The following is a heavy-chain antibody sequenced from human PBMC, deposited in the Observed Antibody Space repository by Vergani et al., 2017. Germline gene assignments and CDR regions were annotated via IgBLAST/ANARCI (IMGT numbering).Heavy chain of an antibody. D-gene: IGHD3-10*01. CDR2: VSFRGDT. Sequence: QVKLQESGPGLVKPLETLSLTCTVSGASANSYYWSWIRHPPGKGLEWMGYVSFRGDTLYDPSVKGRMTISLNTSSNQFSLYLTSVTAADTAVYYCARSRIYYGAGSPDYWGQGTLVTVSS. CDR3: ARSRIYYGAGSPDY. V-gene: IGHV4-59*02. CDR1: GASANSYY. J-gene: IGHJ4*02.